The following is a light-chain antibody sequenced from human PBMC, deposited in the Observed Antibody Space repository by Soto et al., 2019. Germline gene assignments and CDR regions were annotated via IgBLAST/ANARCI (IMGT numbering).Light chain of an antibody. Sequence: EIVLTQSPGTLSLSPGERATLFCRASQSVSSNYLAWYQQKPGQAPRLLIYGASSRATGIPDRFSGSGSGTDFTLTISILEPEDFAVYYCQQYGSSPRLTFGGGTKVEIK. V-gene: IGKV3-20*01. CDR1: QSVSSNY. CDR3: QQYGSSPRLT. J-gene: IGKJ4*01. CDR2: GAS.